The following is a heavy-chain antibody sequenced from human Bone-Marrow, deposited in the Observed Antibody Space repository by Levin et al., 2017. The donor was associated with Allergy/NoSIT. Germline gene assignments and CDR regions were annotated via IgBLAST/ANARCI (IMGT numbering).Heavy chain of an antibody. CDR1: GFTVSSNY. CDR3: ARVRGGSCYHNWFDP. Sequence: GGSLRLSCAASGFTVSSNYMSWVRQAPGKGLEWVSVIYSCGSTYYADSVKGRFTISRDNSKNTLYLQMNSLRAEDTAVYYCARVRGGSCYHNWFDPWGQGTLVTVSS. D-gene: IGHD2-15*01. V-gene: IGHV3-66*03. J-gene: IGHJ5*02. CDR2: IYSCGST.